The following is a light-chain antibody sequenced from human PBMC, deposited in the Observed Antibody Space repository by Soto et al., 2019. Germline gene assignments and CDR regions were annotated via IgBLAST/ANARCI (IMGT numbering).Light chain of an antibody. Sequence: DIQITQSPSSLSASVGDRVTITCRASQVISSWLAWYQQKPGKAPKLLNYAASSLQSGVPSRFSGSGSGTDFTLTISSLQPEDFATYYCQQPNSFPLTFGGGTKVDI. CDR2: AAS. V-gene: IGKV1-12*01. J-gene: IGKJ4*01. CDR3: QQPNSFPLT. CDR1: QVISSW.